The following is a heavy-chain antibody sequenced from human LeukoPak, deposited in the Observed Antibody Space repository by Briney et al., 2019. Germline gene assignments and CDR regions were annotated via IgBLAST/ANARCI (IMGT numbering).Heavy chain of an antibody. V-gene: IGHV4-34*01. Sequence: SETLSLTCGVYGGSFSDYYWSWIRQPPGKGLEWIGEINHSGSTNYNPSLKSRVTISVDTSKHQFSLKMSSVTAADTAVYYCARGGITVAGTLGYWGQGTLVTVSS. CDR2: INHSGST. CDR1: GGSFSDYY. J-gene: IGHJ4*02. CDR3: ARGGITVAGTLGY. D-gene: IGHD6-19*01.